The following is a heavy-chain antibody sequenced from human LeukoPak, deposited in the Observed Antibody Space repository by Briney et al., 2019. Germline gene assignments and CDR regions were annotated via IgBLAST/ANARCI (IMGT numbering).Heavy chain of an antibody. J-gene: IGHJ5*02. CDR2: ISAYNGNT. V-gene: IGHV1-18*01. D-gene: IGHD3-9*01. CDR3: ARSNYYDILTGLSRFDP. CDR1: GYTFTSYG. Sequence: GASVTVSCKASGYTFTSYGISWVRQAPGQGLEWMGWISAYNGNTNYAQKLQGRVTMTTDTSTSTAYMELRSLRSDDTAVYYCARSNYYDILTGLSRFDPWGQGTLVTVSS.